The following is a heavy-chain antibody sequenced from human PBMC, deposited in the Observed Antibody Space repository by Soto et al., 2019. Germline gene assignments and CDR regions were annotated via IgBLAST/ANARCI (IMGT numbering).Heavy chain of an antibody. CDR2: IFGSGSAI. Sequence: QVPLVESGGGLVKPGGSLRLSCAASGFTFSDYYMTWIRQAPGKGLEWVSYIFGSGSAIFYADSVKGRFTISRDNAKNSLYLQMNSLRAEDTAVYYCARRHYDSSGYSLDYWGQGTLVTVSS. V-gene: IGHV3-11*01. D-gene: IGHD3-22*01. J-gene: IGHJ4*02. CDR3: ARRHYDSSGYSLDY. CDR1: GFTFSDYY.